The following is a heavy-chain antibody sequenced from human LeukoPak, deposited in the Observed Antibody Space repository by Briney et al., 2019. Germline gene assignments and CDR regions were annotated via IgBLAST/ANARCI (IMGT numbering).Heavy chain of an antibody. CDR1: GYTFTGYY. V-gene: IGHV1-2*02. D-gene: IGHD2-2*01. Sequence: ASVKVSCKASGYTFTGYYMHWARQAPGQGLEWMGWINPNSGATDYAQKLQGRVTMTTDTSTSTAYMELRSLRSDDTAVYYCARDVRYCSSSSCLVPDYWGQGTLVTVSS. J-gene: IGHJ4*02. CDR2: INPNSGAT. CDR3: ARDVRYCSSSSCLVPDY.